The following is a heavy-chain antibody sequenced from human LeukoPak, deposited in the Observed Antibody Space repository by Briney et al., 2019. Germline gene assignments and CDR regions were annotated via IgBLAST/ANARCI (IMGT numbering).Heavy chain of an antibody. V-gene: IGHV3-48*03. D-gene: IGHD3-22*01. CDR2: ISLSGSTV. CDR3: ARERFYDNSGFDY. J-gene: IGHJ4*02. CDR1: GSTFTSYE. Sequence: PGGSRRLSCAAPGSTFTSYEMNWVRQAPGQGLKWVAYISLSGSTVYYADSVKGRFTISRDNAKSSLFPQMNSLRAEDTADYYCARERFYDNSGFDYWGQGTLVTVSS.